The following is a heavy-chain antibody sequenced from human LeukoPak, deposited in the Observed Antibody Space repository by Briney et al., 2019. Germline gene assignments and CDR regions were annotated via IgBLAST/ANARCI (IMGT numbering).Heavy chain of an antibody. V-gene: IGHV3-48*03. CDR1: GFTFSYYE. CDR3: ARESPDENFDY. Sequence: GGSLRLSCAASGFTFSYYEMNWVRQAPGKGLEWVSYSTSSGTTIYYADSVRGRFTVSRDNAKNSLYLQMNSLRAEDTAVYYCARESPDENFDYWGQGTLVTVSS. CDR2: STSSGTTI. J-gene: IGHJ4*02.